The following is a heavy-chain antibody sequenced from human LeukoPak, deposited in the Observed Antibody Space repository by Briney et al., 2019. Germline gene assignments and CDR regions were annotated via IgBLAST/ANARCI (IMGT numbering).Heavy chain of an antibody. CDR3: ARDYMVRGVMPLFDP. CDR1: GFTFSSYW. D-gene: IGHD3-10*01. CDR2: IKQDGSEK. J-gene: IGHJ5*02. Sequence: GESLKISCAASGFTFSSYWMSWVRQAPGKGLEWVANIKQDGSEKYYVDSVKGRLTISRDNAKNSLYLQMNSLRAEDTAVYYCARDYMVRGVMPLFDPWGQGTLVTVSS. V-gene: IGHV3-7*01.